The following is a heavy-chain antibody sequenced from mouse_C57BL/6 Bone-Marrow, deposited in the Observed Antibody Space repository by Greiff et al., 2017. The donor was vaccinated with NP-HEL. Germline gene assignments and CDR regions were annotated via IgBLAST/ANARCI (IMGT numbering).Heavy chain of an antibody. V-gene: IGHV1-50*01. CDR1: GYTFTSYW. CDR3: ARGCFWFAY. J-gene: IGHJ3*01. CDR2: IDPSDSYT. Sequence: VQLQQPGAELVKPGASVKLSCKASGYTFTSYWMQWVKQRPGQGLEWIGEIDPSDSYTNYTQKFKGKATLTVDTSSSTAYMQLSSLTSEDSAVYYCARGCFWFAYWGQGTLVTVSA.